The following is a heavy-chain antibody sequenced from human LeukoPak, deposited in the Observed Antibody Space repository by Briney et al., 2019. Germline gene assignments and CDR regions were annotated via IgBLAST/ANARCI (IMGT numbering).Heavy chain of an antibody. Sequence: GGSLRLSCAASGFTFSSYSMNWVRQAPGKGLEWVSSISSSSSYIYYADSVKGRFTISRGNAKNSLYLQMNSLRAEGTAVYYCARRRPAAGHRYDAFDIWVQGTIVTVSS. CDR2: ISSSSSYI. CDR3: ARRRPAAGHRYDAFDI. D-gene: IGHD6-13*01. J-gene: IGHJ3*02. V-gene: IGHV3-21*01. CDR1: GFTFSSYS.